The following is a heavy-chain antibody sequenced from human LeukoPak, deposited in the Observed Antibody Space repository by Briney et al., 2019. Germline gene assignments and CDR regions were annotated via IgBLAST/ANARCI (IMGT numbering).Heavy chain of an antibody. CDR2: IYYSGST. Sequence: SETLSLTCTVSGGSISSYYWSWIRQPPGKGLEWIGYIYYSGSTNYNPSLKSRVTISVDTSKNQFSLKLSSVTAADTAVYYCARTATVVTDGAFDIWGQGTMVTVSS. V-gene: IGHV4-59*01. CDR3: ARTATVVTDGAFDI. CDR1: GGSISSYY. J-gene: IGHJ3*02. D-gene: IGHD4-23*01.